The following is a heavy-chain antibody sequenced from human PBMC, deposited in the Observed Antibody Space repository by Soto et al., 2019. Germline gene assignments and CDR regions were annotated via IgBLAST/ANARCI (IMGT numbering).Heavy chain of an antibody. CDR1: GYTITELS. Sequence: ASVKVSCKVSGYTITELSMHWVRQAPGTGLEWMGGFDPEDGETIYAQKFQGRVTMTEDTSTDTAYMELTILRSEDTALYYCATVSYQRPSYDDYGMDVWGQGTTVTVSS. J-gene: IGHJ6*02. V-gene: IGHV1-24*01. D-gene: IGHD2-2*01. CDR3: ATVSYQRPSYDDYGMDV. CDR2: FDPEDGET.